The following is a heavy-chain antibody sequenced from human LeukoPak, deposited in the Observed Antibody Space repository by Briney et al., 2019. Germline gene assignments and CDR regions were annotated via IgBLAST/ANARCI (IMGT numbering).Heavy chain of an antibody. J-gene: IGHJ6*02. V-gene: IGHV3-21*01. D-gene: IGHD2-2*01. Sequence: GGPLRLSCAASGFTFSSYSMNWVRQPPGKGLEWVSFISSSSSYIYYADSVKGRFTISRDNAKNSLYLQMNSLRAEDTAVYYCARVPVVVPAANSAIFAYYYYYGMDVWGQGTMVTVSS. CDR2: ISSSSSYI. CDR1: GFTFSSYS. CDR3: ARVPVVVPAANSAIFAYYYYYGMDV.